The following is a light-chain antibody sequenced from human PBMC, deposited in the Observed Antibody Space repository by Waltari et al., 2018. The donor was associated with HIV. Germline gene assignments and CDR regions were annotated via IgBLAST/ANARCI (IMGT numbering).Light chain of an antibody. CDR1: ALPKKY. CDR3: YSTDSSGNHRV. Sequence: SYELTQPPSVSVSPGQTARITCSGDALPKKYAYWYQQKSGQAPVLVIYEDSKRPSGIPGRFSGSSSGTMATWTISGAQVEDEADYYCYSTDSSGNHRVFGGGTKLTVL. J-gene: IGLJ3*02. V-gene: IGLV3-10*01. CDR2: EDS.